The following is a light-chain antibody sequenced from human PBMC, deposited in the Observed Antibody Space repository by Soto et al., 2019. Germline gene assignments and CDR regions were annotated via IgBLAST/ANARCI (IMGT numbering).Light chain of an antibody. CDR1: SSNIGTNT. V-gene: IGLV1-44*01. Sequence: QSALTQPPSESGTPGQRVTISCSGSSSNIGTNTVNWYQHFPGTAPKVLIYSDNERPSGVPDRFSGSKSDTSASLAISGLQSDDEADYYCATWDDSLNGVVFGGGTQLTVL. CDR3: ATWDDSLNGVV. J-gene: IGLJ7*01. CDR2: SDN.